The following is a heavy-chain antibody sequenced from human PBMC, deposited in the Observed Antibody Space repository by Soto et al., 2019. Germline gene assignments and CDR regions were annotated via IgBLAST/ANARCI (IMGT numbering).Heavy chain of an antibody. CDR2: IYYSGST. Sequence: SETLSLTCTVSGGSISSSSYYWGWIRQPPGKGLEWIGSIYYSGSTYYNPSLKSRVTISVDTSKNQFSLKLSSVTAADTAVYYCARRGQLVPRGYFDYWGQGTLDTVSS. CDR3: ARRGQLVPRGYFDY. CDR1: GGSISSSSYY. J-gene: IGHJ4*02. D-gene: IGHD6-6*01. V-gene: IGHV4-39*01.